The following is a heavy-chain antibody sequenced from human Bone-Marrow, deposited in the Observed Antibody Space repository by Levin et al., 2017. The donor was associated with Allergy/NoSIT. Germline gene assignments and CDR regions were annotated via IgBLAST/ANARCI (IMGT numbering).Heavy chain of an antibody. V-gene: IGHV1-8*01. CDR1: GYTFTSSQ. CDR3: ARERFGSGSSDY. CDR2: MNPQSGDT. Sequence: KRGESLKISCKASGYTFTSSQINWVRQAPGQGPEWLGWMNPQSGDTGSPQKFQGRLTMTRDTSMSTAYMELTSLTSEDTAVYYCARERFGSGSSDYWGQGTLVTVSS. D-gene: IGHD3-10*01. J-gene: IGHJ4*02.